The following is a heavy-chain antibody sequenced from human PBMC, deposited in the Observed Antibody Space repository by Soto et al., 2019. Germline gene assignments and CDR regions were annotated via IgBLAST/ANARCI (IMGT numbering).Heavy chain of an antibody. CDR1: GYSFVSYW. Sequence: PGESLKISCQGSGYSFVSYWIAWVRQTPGKGLEWMGIIFPGDSDTRYSPSFQGQVTISADKSISTAYLHWSSLRASDTAMYFCARPSITIFGVVPSAPFDRWGQGTLVTVSS. J-gene: IGHJ4*02. CDR2: IFPGDSDT. V-gene: IGHV5-51*01. CDR3: ARPSITIFGVVPSAPFDR. D-gene: IGHD3-3*01.